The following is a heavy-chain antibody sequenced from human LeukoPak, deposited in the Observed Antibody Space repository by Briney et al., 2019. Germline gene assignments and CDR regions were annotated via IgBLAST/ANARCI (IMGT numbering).Heavy chain of an antibody. V-gene: IGHV4-59*12. CDR3: AREGGFYRPLDY. Sequence: DPSETLSLTCTVSGASISSYYWSWIRQPPGKGLEWIGEVHLDGRTNFNPSLKSRLTMTVDLSENHVSLKLTSVTAADTAVYYCAREGGFYRPLDYSGQGTLVTVSS. J-gene: IGHJ4*02. D-gene: IGHD6-25*01. CDR1: GASISSYY. CDR2: VHLDGRT.